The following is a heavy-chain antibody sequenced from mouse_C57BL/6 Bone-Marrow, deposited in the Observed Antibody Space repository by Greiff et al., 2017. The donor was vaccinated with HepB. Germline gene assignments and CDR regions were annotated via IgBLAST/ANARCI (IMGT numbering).Heavy chain of an antibody. CDR2: IYPSDSET. CDR3: ARKKGHVLLRY. V-gene: IGHV1-61*01. CDR1: GYTFTSYW. Sequence: QVQLQQPGAQLVRPGSSVKLSCKASGYTFTSYWMDWVKQRPGQGLEWIGNIYPSDSETHYNQKFKDKATLTVDKSSSTAYMQLSSLTSEYSAVYYGARKKGHVLLRYWGQGTTLTVSS. J-gene: IGHJ2*01. D-gene: IGHD1-1*01.